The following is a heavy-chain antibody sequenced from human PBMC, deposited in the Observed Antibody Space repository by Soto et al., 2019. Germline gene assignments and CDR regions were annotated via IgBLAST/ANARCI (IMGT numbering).Heavy chain of an antibody. CDR3: ASSVGATVYFDY. J-gene: IGHJ4*02. Sequence: SVKVSCKASGGTFSSYAISWVRQAPGQGLEWMGGIIPIFGTANYAQKFQGRVTITADESTSTAYMELSSLRSEDTAVYYCASSVGATVYFDYWGQGTLVTVSS. V-gene: IGHV1-69*13. D-gene: IGHD1-26*01. CDR2: IIPIFGTA. CDR1: GGTFSSYA.